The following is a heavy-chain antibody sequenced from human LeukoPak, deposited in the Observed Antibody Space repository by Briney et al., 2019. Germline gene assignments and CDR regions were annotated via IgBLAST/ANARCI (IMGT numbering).Heavy chain of an antibody. CDR1: GYTFTDYY. V-gene: IGHV1-2*02. CDR3: ARDSPLAY. J-gene: IGHJ4*02. CDR2: INPNSGGT. Sequence: ASVKVSCKVSGYTFTDYYMHWVRQAPGQGLEWMGWINPNSGGTKYAQKFQGRVTMTRDTSISTAYMELSSLRPDDTAVYYCARDSPLAYWGQGALVTVSS. D-gene: IGHD3-16*01.